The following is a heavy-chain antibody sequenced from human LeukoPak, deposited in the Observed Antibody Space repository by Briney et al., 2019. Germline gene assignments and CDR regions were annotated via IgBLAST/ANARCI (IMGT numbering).Heavy chain of an antibody. Sequence: GGSLRLSCAASGFSFSSYGMNWVRQAPGKGLEWASSISGGGETTYYADSAKGRFTISRDNSQNTLYLQMNSLRAEDTAVYYCARDYADYVGYFFFDYWGQGTLVTVSS. CDR3: ARDYADYVGYFFFDY. CDR1: GFSFSSYG. CDR2: ISGGGETT. V-gene: IGHV3-23*01. D-gene: IGHD4-17*01. J-gene: IGHJ4*02.